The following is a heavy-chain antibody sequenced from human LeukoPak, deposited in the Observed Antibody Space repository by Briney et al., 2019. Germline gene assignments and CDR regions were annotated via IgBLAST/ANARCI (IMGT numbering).Heavy chain of an antibody. CDR1: GFTFSTYG. CDR2: ISSTSTYI. D-gene: IGHD6-13*01. Sequence: PGGTLRLSCEASGFTFSTYGITWVRQAPGKGLDWVSSISSTSTYIHYADSLKGRFTISRDNAKNSLYLQMNSLRAEDTAVYYCARDRAAAARQPVDYWGQGTLVTVSS. V-gene: IGHV3-21*01. CDR3: ARDRAAAARQPVDY. J-gene: IGHJ4*02.